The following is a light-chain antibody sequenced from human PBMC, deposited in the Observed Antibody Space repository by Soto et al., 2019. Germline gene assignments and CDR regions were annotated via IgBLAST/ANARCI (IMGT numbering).Light chain of an antibody. Sequence: EIVMTQSPATLSVSPGERATLSCRASQSVSSNLAWYQQKPGQAPRLLIYGASTRATGIPARFSGSGSGTEFSLTISSMKSEDFAVYYCQQYMNWPTFGQGTRLEIK. J-gene: IGKJ5*01. CDR3: QQYMNWPT. CDR1: QSVSSN. CDR2: GAS. V-gene: IGKV3-15*01.